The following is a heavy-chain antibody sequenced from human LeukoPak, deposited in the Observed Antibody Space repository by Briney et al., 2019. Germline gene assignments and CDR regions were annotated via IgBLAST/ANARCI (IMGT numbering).Heavy chain of an antibody. CDR2: ISNSGDIM. Sequence: GGSLRLSCAASGFTFSDYYMSWFRQAPGKGLEWVSYISNSGDIMYYADSVKGRFTISRDNAKNSQYLQMSTLRADDTAVYYCARALRDSSWYYEYWGRGTLVIVSS. J-gene: IGHJ4*01. CDR1: GFTFSDYY. CDR3: ARALRDSSWYYEY. D-gene: IGHD6-13*01. V-gene: IGHV3-11*01.